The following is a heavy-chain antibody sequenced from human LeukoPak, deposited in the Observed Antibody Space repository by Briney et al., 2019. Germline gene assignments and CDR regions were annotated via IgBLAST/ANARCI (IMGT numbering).Heavy chain of an antibody. CDR1: GGSISSSNW. CDR3: ARVSPWLKQASPVYYYYYGMDV. J-gene: IGHJ6*02. CDR2: IYHSGST. D-gene: IGHD6-19*01. Sequence: PSETLSLTCAVSGGSISSSNWWSWVRPPPGKGLEWIGEIYHSGSTNYNPSLKSRVTISVDKSKNQFSLKLSSVTAADTAVYYCARVSPWLKQASPVYYYYYGMDVWGQGTTVTVSS. V-gene: IGHV4-4*02.